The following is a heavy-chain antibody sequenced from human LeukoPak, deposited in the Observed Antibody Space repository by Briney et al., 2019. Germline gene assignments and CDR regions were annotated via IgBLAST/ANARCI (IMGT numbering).Heavy chain of an antibody. CDR1: GYTLTELS. CDR3: AAPNKYSGYDCYYYYGMDV. CDR2: FDPEDGET. J-gene: IGHJ6*02. Sequence: ASVKVSCKVSGYTLTELSMHWVRQAPGKGLEWMGGFDPEDGETIYAQKFQGRVTMTEDTSTDTAYMELSSLGSEDTAVYYCAAPNKYSGYDCYYYYGMDVWGQGTTVTVSS. V-gene: IGHV1-24*01. D-gene: IGHD5-12*01.